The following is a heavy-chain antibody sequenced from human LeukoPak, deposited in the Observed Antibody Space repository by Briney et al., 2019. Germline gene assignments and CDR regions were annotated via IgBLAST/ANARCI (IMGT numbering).Heavy chain of an antibody. J-gene: IGHJ4*02. CDR3: ARRAGAYSHPYDY. CDR2: LSSGDST. CDR1: GFTFRSYG. D-gene: IGHD4/OR15-4a*01. V-gene: IGHV3-23*01. Sequence: GGSLRLSCVASGFTFRSYGMSWVRQAPGKGLEWVSSLSSGDSTYYADSVKGRFTISRDNSKNTLYLQMNSLRAEDTAVCYCARRAGAYSHPYDYWGQGTLVTVSS.